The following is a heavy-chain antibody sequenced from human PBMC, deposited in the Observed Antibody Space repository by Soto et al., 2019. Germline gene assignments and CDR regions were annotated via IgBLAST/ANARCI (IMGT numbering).Heavy chain of an antibody. D-gene: IGHD3-22*01. V-gene: IGHV1-18*01. Sequence: ASVKVSCKASGYTFTSYGIRWVRQAPGQGLEWMGWISAYNGNTNYAQKLQGRVTMTTDTSTSTAYMELRNLRSDDTAVYYCARDSPFYYDSSASGYWGQGTLVTVYS. J-gene: IGHJ4*02. CDR1: GYTFTSYG. CDR2: ISAYNGNT. CDR3: ARDSPFYYDSSASGY.